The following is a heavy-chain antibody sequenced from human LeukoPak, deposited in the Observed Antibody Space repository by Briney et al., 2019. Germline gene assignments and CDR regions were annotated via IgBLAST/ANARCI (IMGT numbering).Heavy chain of an antibody. D-gene: IGHD6-13*01. CDR2: ISGSGGST. V-gene: IGHV3-23*01. CDR3: ARDRSSSTFDY. J-gene: IGHJ4*02. CDR1: GFTFSSYA. Sequence: GGSLRLSCAASGFTFSSYAMSWVRQAPGKGLEWVSAISGSGGSTYYADSVKGRSTISRDNSKNTLYLQMNSLRAEDTAVYYCARDRSSSTFDYWGQGTLVTVSS.